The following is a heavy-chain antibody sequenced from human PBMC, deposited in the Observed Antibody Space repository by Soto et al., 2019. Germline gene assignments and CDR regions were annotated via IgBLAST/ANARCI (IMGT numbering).Heavy chain of an antibody. CDR2: VWYDGSNK. Sequence: QVQLVESGGGVVQPGRPLRLSCAASGFISNTYDMHWVRQAPGKGLEWVAVVWYDGSNKYYADSVKGRFTISRDNSKNTLYLQMDSLKAEDTAVYYCARGPTGYNSGWFLAYWGQGTLVTVSS. CDR1: GFISNTYD. V-gene: IGHV3-33*01. CDR3: ARGPTGYNSGWFLAY. D-gene: IGHD6-19*01. J-gene: IGHJ4*02.